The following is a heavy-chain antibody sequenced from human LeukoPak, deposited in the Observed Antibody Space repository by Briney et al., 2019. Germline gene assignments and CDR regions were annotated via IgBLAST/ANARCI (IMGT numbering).Heavy chain of an antibody. CDR2: ISYNGSKR. Sequence: GGSLRLSCAASGFTFSSYGMHWVRQAPGKGLEWVAIISYNGSKRYNADSVKGRFTISRDNSQNTLFLQMSSLRAEDTAVYYCANTVTIFGTDAFDLWGQGTMVTVSS. CDR3: ANTVTIFGTDAFDL. J-gene: IGHJ3*01. CDR1: GFTFSSYG. D-gene: IGHD4-17*01. V-gene: IGHV3-30*18.